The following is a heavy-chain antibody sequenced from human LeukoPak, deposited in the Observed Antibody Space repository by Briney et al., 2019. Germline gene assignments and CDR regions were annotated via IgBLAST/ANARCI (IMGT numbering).Heavy chain of an antibody. CDR3: ATDWVGLERLGY. CDR1: GYTLTELS. J-gene: IGHJ4*02. CDR2: FDPEGGET. Sequence: ASVKVSCKVSGYTLTELSMHWVRQAPGKGLEWMGGFDPEGGETIYAQKFQGRVTMTEDTSTDTAYMELSSLRSEDTAVYYCATDWVGLERLGYWGQGTLVTVSS. D-gene: IGHD1-1*01. V-gene: IGHV1-24*01.